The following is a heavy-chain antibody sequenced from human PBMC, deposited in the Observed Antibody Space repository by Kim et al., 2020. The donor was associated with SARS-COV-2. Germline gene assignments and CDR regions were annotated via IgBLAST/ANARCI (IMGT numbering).Heavy chain of an antibody. CDR3: ASQLYYDILTGYSYAIDY. D-gene: IGHD3-9*01. J-gene: IGHJ4*02. CDR1: GGSISSSSYY. CDR2: IYYSGST. V-gene: IGHV4-39*01. Sequence: SETLSLTCTVSGGSISSSSYYWGWIRQPPGKGLEWIGSIYYSGSTYYNPSLKSRVTISVDTSKNQFSLKLSSVTAADTAVYYCASQLYYDILTGYSYAIDYWGQGTLVTVSS.